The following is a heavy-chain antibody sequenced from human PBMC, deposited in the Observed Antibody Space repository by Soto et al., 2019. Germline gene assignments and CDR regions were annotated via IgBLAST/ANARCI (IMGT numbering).Heavy chain of an antibody. D-gene: IGHD1-7*01. CDR2: IIPIFGTA. Sequence: VKVSCKASGGTFSSYAISWVRQAPGQGLEWMGGIIPIFGTANYAQKFQGRVTITADESTSTAYMELSSLRSEDTAVYYCASCITGTTCYYYGMDVWGQGTTVTVSS. CDR3: ASCITGTTCYYYGMDV. J-gene: IGHJ6*02. V-gene: IGHV1-69*13. CDR1: GGTFSSYA.